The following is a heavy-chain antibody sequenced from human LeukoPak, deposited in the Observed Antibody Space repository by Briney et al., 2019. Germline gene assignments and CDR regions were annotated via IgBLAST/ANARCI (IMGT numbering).Heavy chain of an antibody. D-gene: IGHD1-14*01. Sequence: GGSLRLSCAASGFTLNSYLMSWVRQAPGRGLEWVANIKKDGSEESYLDSVKGRFTVSRDNAKNSLFLQMNSLRSEDTAVYYCARSNPNKNALDLWGQGTMVTISS. CDR2: IKKDGSEE. CDR1: GFTLNSYL. V-gene: IGHV3-7*01. CDR3: ARSNPNKNALDL. J-gene: IGHJ3*01.